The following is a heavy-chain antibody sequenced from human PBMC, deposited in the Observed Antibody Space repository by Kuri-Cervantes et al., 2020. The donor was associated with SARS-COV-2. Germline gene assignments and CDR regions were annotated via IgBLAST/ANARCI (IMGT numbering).Heavy chain of an antibody. CDR2: IYYSGST. Sequence: GSLRLSCTVSGGSISSSSYYWGWVRQPPGKGLEWIGSIYYSGSTHYNPSLKSRVTISVDTSKNQFSLKLSSVTDADTAVYYCARHPPRDLMPWVDWGQGTLVTVSS. V-gene: IGHV4-39*01. J-gene: IGHJ4*02. D-gene: IGHD2-2*01. CDR3: ARHPPRDLMPWVD. CDR1: GGSISSSSYY.